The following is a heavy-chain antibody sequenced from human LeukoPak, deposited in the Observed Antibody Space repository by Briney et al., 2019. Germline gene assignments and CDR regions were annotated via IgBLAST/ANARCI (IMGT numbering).Heavy chain of an antibody. CDR1: GYTFTGYX. CDR2: XDPXSGXX. CDR3: ATGLPAYCGGDCPFGY. J-gene: IGHJ4*02. Sequence: ASVKVSCKASGYTFTGYXXHWVRQAPGQGLEWXXXXDPXSGXXXXXXKFXXXXTXTEXXSTDTAYMELSSLRSEDTAVYYCATGLPAYCGGDCPFGYWGQGTLVTVSS. D-gene: IGHD2-21*02. V-gene: IGHV1-2*02.